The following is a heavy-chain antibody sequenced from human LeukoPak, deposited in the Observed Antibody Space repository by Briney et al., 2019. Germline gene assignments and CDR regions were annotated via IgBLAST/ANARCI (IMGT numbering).Heavy chain of an antibody. CDR1: GYSFTSYW. D-gene: IGHD3-3*01. V-gene: IGHV5-51*01. Sequence: GESLKISCKGSGYSFTSYWIGWVRQMPGKGLEWMGIIYPGDSDTRYSPSFQGQVTISADKSISTAYLQWSSLKASDTAMYYCARGHLYYDFWGGLDYWGQGTLVTVSS. J-gene: IGHJ4*02. CDR3: ARGHLYYDFWGGLDY. CDR2: IYPGDSDT.